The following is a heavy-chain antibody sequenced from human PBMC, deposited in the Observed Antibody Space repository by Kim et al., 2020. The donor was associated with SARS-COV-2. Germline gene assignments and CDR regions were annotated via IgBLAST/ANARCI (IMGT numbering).Heavy chain of an antibody. CDR3: ARGSASDTDY. CDR2: GT. V-gene: IGHV1-2*02. D-gene: IGHD6-25*01. J-gene: IGHJ4*02. Sequence: GTNYAQKLQSRVIMTRDTSSSTAYMELSGLRSDDTAIYFCARGSASDTDYWGQGTLVTVAS.